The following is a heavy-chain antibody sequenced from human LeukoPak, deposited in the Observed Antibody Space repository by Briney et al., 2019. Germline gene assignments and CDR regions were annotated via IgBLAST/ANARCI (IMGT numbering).Heavy chain of an antibody. CDR3: ARSLAAAEGGYFDY. V-gene: IGHV4-31*03. Sequence: SETLSLTCTVSGGSISSGGYYWSWIRQHPGKGLEWIGYIYYSGSTYYNPSLKSRTSISVDTSKNQFSLKLSSVTAADTAVYYCARSLAAAEGGYFDYWGQGTLVTVSS. CDR2: IYYSGST. D-gene: IGHD6-13*01. CDR1: GGSISSGGYY. J-gene: IGHJ4*02.